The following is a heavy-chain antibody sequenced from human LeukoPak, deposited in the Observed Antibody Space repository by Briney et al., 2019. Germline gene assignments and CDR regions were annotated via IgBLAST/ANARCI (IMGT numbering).Heavy chain of an antibody. CDR3: AINSRVTMVRGVPKRGWFDP. V-gene: IGHV4-39*01. CDR2: IYYSGST. D-gene: IGHD3-10*01. Sequence: PSETLSLTCTVSGGSISSSSYYWGWIRQPPGKGLEWIGSIYYSGSTYYNPSLKSRVTISVDTSKNQFSLKLSSVTAADTAVYYCAINSRVTMVRGVPKRGWFDPWGQGTLVTVSS. J-gene: IGHJ5*02. CDR1: GGSISSSSYY.